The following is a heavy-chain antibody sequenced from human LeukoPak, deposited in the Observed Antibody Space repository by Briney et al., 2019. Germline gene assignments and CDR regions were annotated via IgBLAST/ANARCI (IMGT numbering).Heavy chain of an antibody. Sequence: SVKVSCKASGGTFSRSAVNWVRQAPGQGLEWMGGIIPMFRTANYAQKFRGRVTITADESTSTAYMELNSLRSEDTAVYYCARDASIHDSSSYYFLWWGQGILVTVSS. CDR2: IIPMFRTA. V-gene: IGHV1-69*13. CDR1: GGTFSRSA. CDR3: ARDASIHDSSSYYFLW. D-gene: IGHD3-22*01. J-gene: IGHJ4*02.